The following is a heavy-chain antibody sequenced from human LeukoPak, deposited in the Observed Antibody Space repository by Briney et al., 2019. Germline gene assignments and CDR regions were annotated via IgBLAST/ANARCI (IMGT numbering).Heavy chain of an antibody. CDR1: GFTFSSHA. V-gene: IGHV4-34*01. CDR2: INHSGST. D-gene: IGHD1-14*01. Sequence: PGGSLRLSCAASGFTFSSHAMNWVRQPPGKGLEWIGEINHSGSTNYNPSLKSRVTISVDTSKNQFSLKLSSVTAADTAVYYCARLTPLTDYWGQGTLVTVSS. CDR3: ARLTPLTDY. J-gene: IGHJ4*02.